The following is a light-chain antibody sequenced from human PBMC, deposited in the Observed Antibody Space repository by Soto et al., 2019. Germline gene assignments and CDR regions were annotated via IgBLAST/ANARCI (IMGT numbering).Light chain of an antibody. CDR3: SSYTSSSTLYV. J-gene: IGLJ1*01. V-gene: IGLV2-14*01. CDR1: SSDVGGYNY. CDR2: DVS. Sequence: QSVLTQPASVSGSPGQSITISCTGTSSDVGGYNYVSWYQQHPGKAPKLMIYDVSSRPSGVSNRFSGSKPGNTASLTISGLQAEDEADYYCSSYTSSSTLYVFGTGTKVTVL.